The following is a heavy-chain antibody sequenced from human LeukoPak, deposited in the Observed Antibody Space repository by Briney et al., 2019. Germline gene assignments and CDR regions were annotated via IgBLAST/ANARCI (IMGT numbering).Heavy chain of an antibody. D-gene: IGHD6-13*01. V-gene: IGHV3-23*01. J-gene: IGHJ4*02. CDR1: GFTFSTYA. Sequence: GGSLRLSCAASGFTFSTYAMSWVRQAPGKGLEWVSAIVGSGGSTFYADSVKGRFTISRDNSENTLTLHMNSLRAEDTAVYYCAKDRGIAAVGIIFEYWGQGALVTVSS. CDR3: AKDRGIAAVGIIFEY. CDR2: IVGSGGST.